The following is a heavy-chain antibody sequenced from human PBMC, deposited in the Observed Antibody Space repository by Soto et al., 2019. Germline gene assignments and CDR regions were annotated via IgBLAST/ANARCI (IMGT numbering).Heavy chain of an antibody. Sequence: PSETLSLTCAVYGVSFSGYYWSWIRQPPGKGLEWIGEINHSGSTNYNPSLKSRVTISVDTSKNQFSLKLSSVTAADTAVYYCARPKYSRSNFDSWGQGTLVTVSS. CDR1: GVSFSGYY. D-gene: IGHD2-21*01. V-gene: IGHV4-34*01. CDR2: INHSGST. J-gene: IGHJ4*02. CDR3: ARPKYSRSNFDS.